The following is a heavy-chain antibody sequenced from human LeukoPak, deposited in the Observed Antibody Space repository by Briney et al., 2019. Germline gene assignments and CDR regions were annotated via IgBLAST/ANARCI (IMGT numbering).Heavy chain of an antibody. CDR2: ISYDGSNK. D-gene: IGHD3-22*01. CDR1: GFTFSSYG. Sequence: GGSLRLSCAASGFTFSSYGMHWVRQAPGKGLEWVAVISYDGSNKYYADSVKGRFTISRDKSKNTLYLQMNSLRAEDTAVYYCAKGGYYDSSGYPVDYWGQGTLVTVSS. V-gene: IGHV3-30*18. J-gene: IGHJ4*02. CDR3: AKGGYYDSSGYPVDY.